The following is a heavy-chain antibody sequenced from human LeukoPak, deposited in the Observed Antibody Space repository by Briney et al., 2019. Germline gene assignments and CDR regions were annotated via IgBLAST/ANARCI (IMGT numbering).Heavy chain of an antibody. CDR1: DGSISSYY. Sequence: SETLSLTCTVSDGSISSYYWSWIRQPAGKGLEWIGRVYPSGSTNYNPSLKSRVTMSVDTSKNQFSLKLSSVTAADTAVYYCARTSSNSWSYGMDVWGQGTTVTVSS. V-gene: IGHV4-4*07. CDR2: VYPSGST. CDR3: ARTSSNSWSYGMDV. D-gene: IGHD6-13*01. J-gene: IGHJ6*02.